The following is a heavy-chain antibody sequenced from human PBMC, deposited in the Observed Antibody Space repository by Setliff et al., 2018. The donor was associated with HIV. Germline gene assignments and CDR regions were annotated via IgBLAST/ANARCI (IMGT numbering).Heavy chain of an antibody. CDR2: ISSSSSYI. CDR3: ARGGRLQYFDWPSYALDV. CDR1: GFTFSSYS. Sequence: GGSLRLSCAASGFTFSSYSMNWVRQAPGKGLEWVSSISSSSSYIYYADSVKGRFTISRDNAKNSLYLQMNSLRAEDTAVYYCARGGRLQYFDWPSYALDVWGQGTTVTVSS. V-gene: IGHV3-21*01. J-gene: IGHJ6*02. D-gene: IGHD3-9*01.